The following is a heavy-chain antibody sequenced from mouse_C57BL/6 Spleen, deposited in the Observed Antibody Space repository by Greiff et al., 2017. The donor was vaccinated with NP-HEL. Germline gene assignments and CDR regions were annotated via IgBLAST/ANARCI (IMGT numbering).Heavy chain of an antibody. CDR3: ARLGVTTYYAMDY. CDR2: INPSSGYT. V-gene: IGHV1-4*01. CDR1: GYTFTSYT. D-gene: IGHD2-2*01. J-gene: IGHJ4*01. Sequence: QVQLQQSGAELARPGASVKMSCKASGYTFTSYTMHWVKQRPGQGLEWIGYINPSSGYTKYNQKFKDKATLTADKSSSTAYMQLSSLTSEDSAVYYCARLGVTTYYAMDYWGQGTSVTVSS.